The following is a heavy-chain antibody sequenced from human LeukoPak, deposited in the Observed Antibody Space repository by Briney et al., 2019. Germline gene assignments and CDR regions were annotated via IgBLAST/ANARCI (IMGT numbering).Heavy chain of an antibody. CDR2: FYYSGST. V-gene: IGHV4-39*01. CDR1: GGSISSYY. D-gene: IGHD2-15*01. Sequence: SSETLSLTCTVSGGSISSYYWGWIRQPPGKGLEWIQTFYYSGSTYYDPPLKSRDTISVDTSKNQFPLKLSSVTAADTAVYYCARGGTFDTFAIWGQGTMVTVSS. J-gene: IGHJ3*02. CDR3: ARGGTFDTFAI.